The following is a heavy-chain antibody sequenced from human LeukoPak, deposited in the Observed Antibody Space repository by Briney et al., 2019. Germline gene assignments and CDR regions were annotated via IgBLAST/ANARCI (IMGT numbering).Heavy chain of an antibody. Sequence: GGSLRLSCAASGFTVRSDYMNWVRQALGKGLEWVSIVYSGGSTYYADSVKGRFTISRDNSKNTMYLQMNSLRAEDTAVYYCARAYYANYGMDVWGQGTTVTVSS. D-gene: IGHD1-26*01. J-gene: IGHJ6*02. V-gene: IGHV3-53*01. CDR3: ARAYYANYGMDV. CDR2: VYSGGST. CDR1: GFTVRSDY.